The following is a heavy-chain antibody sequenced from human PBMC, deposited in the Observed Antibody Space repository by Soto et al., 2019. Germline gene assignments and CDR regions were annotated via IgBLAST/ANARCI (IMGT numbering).Heavy chain of an antibody. CDR2: ISSSSSTI. Sequence: EVQLVESGGGLVQPGGSLRLSCAASGFTFSSYSMNWVRQAPGKGLEWVSYISSSSSTIYYAESVKGRFTISRDNAKNSLYLQMTSLRDEDTAVYYCAREGPRYCSGGSHYQTYYFDCWGQGTLVNVSP. V-gene: IGHV3-48*02. CDR3: AREGPRYCSGGSHYQTYYFDC. D-gene: IGHD2-15*01. J-gene: IGHJ4*02. CDR1: GFTFSSYS.